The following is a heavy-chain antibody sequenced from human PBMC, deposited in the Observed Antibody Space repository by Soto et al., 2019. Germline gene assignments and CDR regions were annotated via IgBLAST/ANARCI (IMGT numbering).Heavy chain of an antibody. CDR1: GFTFSSYS. CDR2: ISSSSSTI. CDR3: ARVTTVVRPGY. D-gene: IGHD4-17*01. J-gene: IGHJ4*02. Sequence: EVQLVESGGGLVQPGGSLRLSCVASGFTFSSYSMNWVRQAPGKGLEWVSYISSSSSTIYYADSVKGRFTISRDNAKNSLYLQMNSLRAEDTAVYYCARVTTVVRPGYWGQGTLVTVSS. V-gene: IGHV3-48*01.